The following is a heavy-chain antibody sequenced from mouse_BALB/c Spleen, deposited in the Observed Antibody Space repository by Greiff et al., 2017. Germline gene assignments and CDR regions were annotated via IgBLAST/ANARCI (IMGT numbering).Heavy chain of an antibody. CDR1: GFTFSSYA. CDR2: ISSGGSYT. Sequence: EVKVVESGGGLVKPGGSLKLSCAASGFTFSSYAMSWVRQSPEKRLEWVAEISSGGSYTYYPDTVTGRFTISRDNAKNTLYLEMSSLRSEDTAMYYCARGDYYGGYYFDYWGQGTTLTVSS. D-gene: IGHD1-1*01. J-gene: IGHJ2*01. CDR3: ARGDYYGGYYFDY. V-gene: IGHV5-9-4*01.